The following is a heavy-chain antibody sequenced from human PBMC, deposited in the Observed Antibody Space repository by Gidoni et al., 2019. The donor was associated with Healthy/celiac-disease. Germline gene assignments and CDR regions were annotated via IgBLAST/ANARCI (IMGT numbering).Heavy chain of an antibody. CDR3: AKVGSYHDY. CDR2: ISGSGGST. V-gene: IGHV3-23*01. CDR1: GFTFSIYA. Sequence: EVQLLESGGGLVQPGGSLRLSCASSGFTFSIYAMSWVRQAPWKGLEWDSAISGSGGSTYYADSVKGRFTISRDNSKNTLYLQMNSLRAEDTAVYYCAKVGSYHDYWGQGTLVTVSS. J-gene: IGHJ4*02. D-gene: IGHD1-26*01.